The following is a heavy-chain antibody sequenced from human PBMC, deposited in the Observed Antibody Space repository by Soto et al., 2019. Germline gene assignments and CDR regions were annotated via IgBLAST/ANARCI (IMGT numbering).Heavy chain of an antibody. J-gene: IGHJ5*02. CDR2: INPNSGGT. V-gene: IGHV1-2*04. Sequence: SVKVSCKASGYTFTGYYMHWVRQAPGQGLEWMGWINPNSGGTNYAQKFQGWVTMTRDTSISTAYMELSRLRSDDTAVYYCARGENIVVVPAAMTYRFDPWGQGTRVTVSS. D-gene: IGHD2-2*01. CDR1: GYTFTGYY. CDR3: ARGENIVVVPAAMTYRFDP.